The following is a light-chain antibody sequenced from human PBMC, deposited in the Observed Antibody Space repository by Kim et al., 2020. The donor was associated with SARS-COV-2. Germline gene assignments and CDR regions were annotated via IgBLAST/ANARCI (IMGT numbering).Light chain of an antibody. CDR2: YDS. CDR3: QVWDGIREFV. CDR1: NLGLKS. J-gene: IGLJ1*01. Sequence: APGKTARIRCGEGNLGLKSVRWSQQKPGQAPLLVIYYDSDRPSGIPERFSGSNSGNTATLTISRVEAGDEGDYYCQVWDGIREFVFGTGTKVTV. V-gene: IGLV3-21*04.